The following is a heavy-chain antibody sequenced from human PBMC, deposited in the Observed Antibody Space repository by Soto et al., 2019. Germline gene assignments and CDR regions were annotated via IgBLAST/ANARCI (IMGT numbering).Heavy chain of an antibody. CDR3: ARGGWYLDY. CDR2: IYYTGSP. CDR1: GGSMGGSY. J-gene: IGHJ4*02. D-gene: IGHD6-19*01. V-gene: IGHV4-59*01. Sequence: SETLSLTCTVSGGSMGGSYWSWIRQCPGKGLEWIAFIYYTGSPEYNPSLNSRVTISLDTSKNQFSLKLSAVTAADTAVYYCARGGWYLDYWGQGTLVTVSS.